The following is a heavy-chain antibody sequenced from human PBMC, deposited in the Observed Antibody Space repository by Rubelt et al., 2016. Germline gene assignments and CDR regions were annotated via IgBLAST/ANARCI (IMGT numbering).Heavy chain of an antibody. V-gene: IGHV1-18*01. Sequence: QVQLVQSGAEVKKPGASVKVSCKASGYTFTSYGISWVRQAPGQGLEWMGWISAYNGNTNYAQKLQGRVTMTTDTSTSTAYMELRGLRSDDTAVYYCARARDYYGSGSDKNWFDPWGQGTLVTVSS. CDR2: ISAYNGNT. CDR1: GYTFTSYG. D-gene: IGHD3-10*01. CDR3: ARARDYYGSGSDKNWFDP. J-gene: IGHJ5*02.